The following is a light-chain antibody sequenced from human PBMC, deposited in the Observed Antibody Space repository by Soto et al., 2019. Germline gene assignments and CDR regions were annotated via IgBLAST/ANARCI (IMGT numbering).Light chain of an antibody. V-gene: IGKV1-27*01. CDR1: QGISNY. CDR3: QKYNRAPLT. CDR2: AAS. Sequence: DIQMTQSPSSLSASVGDRVTITCRASQGISNYLAWYQQQPGNAPKLLIFAASTLQSGVPSRFSGSGSGTDFTLTIRNVQPEDSATYYCQKYNRAPLTFGGGTKVEIK. J-gene: IGKJ4*01.